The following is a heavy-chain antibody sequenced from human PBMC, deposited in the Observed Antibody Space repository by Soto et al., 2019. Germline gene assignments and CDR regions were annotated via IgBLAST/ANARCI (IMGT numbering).Heavy chain of an antibody. CDR2: ISSSSSTI. CDR1: GFTFSSYS. Sequence: GGSLRLSCAASGFTFSSYSMNWVRQAPGKGLEWVSYISSSSSTIYYADSVKGRFTISRDNAKNSLYLQMNSLRDEDTAVYYCARGLRLGELSLYQIDYWGQGTLVTVSS. CDR3: ARGLRLGELSLYQIDY. D-gene: IGHD3-16*02. J-gene: IGHJ4*02. V-gene: IGHV3-48*02.